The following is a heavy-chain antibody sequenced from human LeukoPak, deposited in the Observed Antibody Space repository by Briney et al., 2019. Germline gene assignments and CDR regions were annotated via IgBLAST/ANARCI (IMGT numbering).Heavy chain of an antibody. V-gene: IGHV1-2*02. CDR1: GYTFTGYY. CDR2: INPSSGGT. CDR3: TYDSSGRYHDAFDI. Sequence: ASVNVSCKASGYTFTGYYMHWVRQAPGQGLEWMGWINPSSGGTNYAQKFQGRVTMTRDTSITTAYLELSRLRSDDTAVYYCTYDSSGRYHDAFDIWGQGTMVTVSS. D-gene: IGHD3-22*01. J-gene: IGHJ3*02.